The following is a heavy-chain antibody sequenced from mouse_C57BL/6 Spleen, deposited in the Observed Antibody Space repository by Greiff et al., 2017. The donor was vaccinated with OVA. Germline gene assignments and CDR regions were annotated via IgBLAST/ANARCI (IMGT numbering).Heavy chain of an antibody. D-gene: IGHD1-1*01. J-gene: IGHJ2*01. V-gene: IGHV1-15*01. CDR1: GYTFTDYE. CDR2: IDPETGGT. CDR3: AREYYGSSYVDY. Sequence: VKLVESGAELVRPGASVTLSCKASGYTFTDYEMHWVKQTPVHGLEWIGAIDPETGGTAYNQKFKSKATLTVDKSSSTAYMQLSSLTSEDSAVYYCAREYYGSSYVDYWGQGTTLTVSS.